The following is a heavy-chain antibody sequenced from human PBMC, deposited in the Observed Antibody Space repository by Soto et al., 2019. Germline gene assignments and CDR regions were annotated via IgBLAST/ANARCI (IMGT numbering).Heavy chain of an antibody. CDR1: GYTLTELS. J-gene: IGHJ4*02. CDR3: ATGPRITIFGVVIPLDY. V-gene: IGHV1-24*01. CDR2: FDPEDGET. D-gene: IGHD3-3*01. Sequence: GASVKASCKVSGYTLTELSMHWVRQAPGKVLEWLGGFDPEDGETIYAQKFQGRVTMTEDTSTDTSYMELSSLRSEDTAVYYCATGPRITIFGVVIPLDYWGQGTMVTVSS.